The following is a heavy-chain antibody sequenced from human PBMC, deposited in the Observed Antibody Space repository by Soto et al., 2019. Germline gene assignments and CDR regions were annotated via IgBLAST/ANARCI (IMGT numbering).Heavy chain of an antibody. CDR2: IDPSDSYT. V-gene: IGHV5-10-1*01. D-gene: IGHD3-22*01. Sequence: PGESLKISCKGSGYSFTSYWISWVRQMPGKGLEWMGRIDPSDSYTNYSPSFQGHVTISADKSISTAYLQWSSLKASDTAMYYCARHPPSNYDSSGYDYWGQGTLVTV. CDR1: GYSFTSYW. CDR3: ARHPPSNYDSSGYDY. J-gene: IGHJ4*02.